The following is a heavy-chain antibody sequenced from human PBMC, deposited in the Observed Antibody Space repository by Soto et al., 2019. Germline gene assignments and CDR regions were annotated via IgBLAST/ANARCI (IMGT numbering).Heavy chain of an antibody. CDR1: GGSVSSGSYY. D-gene: IGHD6-25*01. J-gene: IGHJ6*02. Sequence: PSETLSLTCTVSGGSVSSGSYYWSWIRQPPGKGLEWIGYIYYSGSTNYNPSLKSRVTISVDTSKNQFSLKLSSVTAADTAVYYCATSGSPKGLYYYGMDVWGQGTTVTVSS. CDR2: IYYSGST. V-gene: IGHV4-61*01. CDR3: ATSGSPKGLYYYGMDV.